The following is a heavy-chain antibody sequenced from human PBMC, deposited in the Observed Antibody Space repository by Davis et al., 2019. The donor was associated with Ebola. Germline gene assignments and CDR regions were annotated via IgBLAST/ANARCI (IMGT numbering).Heavy chain of an antibody. D-gene: IGHD2-15*01. CDR3: AKKKEYCSGATCYGQDAVENFFDT. Sequence: GESLKISCAASGFSFSGYPLHWVRQAPGKGLEWVAVISYDENNKYYADSVKGRFTISRDNSKNTLYLQMNSLRAEDTDLYYCAKKKEYCSGATCYGQDAVENFFDTWGQGTLVTVSS. CDR2: ISYDENNK. CDR1: GFSFSGYP. V-gene: IGHV3-30-3*02. J-gene: IGHJ5*02.